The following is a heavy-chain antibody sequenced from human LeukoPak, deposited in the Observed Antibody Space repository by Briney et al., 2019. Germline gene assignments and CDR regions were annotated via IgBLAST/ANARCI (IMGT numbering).Heavy chain of an antibody. V-gene: IGHV4-4*07. D-gene: IGHD6-19*01. Sequence: PSETLSLTCTVSGGSISSYYWSWIRQPAGKGLEWIGRIYTSGSTNYNPSLKSRVTMSVDTSKNQFSLKLSSVTAADTAVYYCARERSSGWYGGRWFDPWGQGTLVTVSS. J-gene: IGHJ5*02. CDR1: GGSISSYY. CDR3: ARERSSGWYGGRWFDP. CDR2: IYTSGST.